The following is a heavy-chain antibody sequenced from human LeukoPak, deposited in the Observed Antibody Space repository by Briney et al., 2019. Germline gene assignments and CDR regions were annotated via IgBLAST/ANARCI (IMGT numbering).Heavy chain of an antibody. CDR1: GGSISSYY. CDR3: ARGAGAVVVPAAIGGGDNWFDP. V-gene: IGHV4-59*01. CDR2: IYYSGST. J-gene: IGHJ5*02. D-gene: IGHD2-2*02. Sequence: SETLSLTCTVYGGSISSYYWSWIRQPPGKGLEWIGYIYYSGSTNYNPSLKSRVSISVDTSKNQFSLKLSSVTAADTAVYYCARGAGAVVVPAAIGGGDNWFDPWGQGTLVTVSS.